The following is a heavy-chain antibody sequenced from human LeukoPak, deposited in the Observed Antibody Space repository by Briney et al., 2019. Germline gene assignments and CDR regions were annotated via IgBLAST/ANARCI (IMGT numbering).Heavy chain of an antibody. CDR1: GFTFSSYA. J-gene: IGHJ4*02. D-gene: IGHD6-19*01. V-gene: IGHV3-64D*09. CDR2: ISSNGGST. Sequence: PGGSLRLSCSASGFTFSSYAMHWVRQAPGKGLEYVSAISSNGGSTHYADSVKGRFAISRDNSKNTLYLQMSSLRTEDTAVYYCVKDSKSSGWYVPPNFDYWGQGTLVTVSS. CDR3: VKDSKSSGWYVPPNFDY.